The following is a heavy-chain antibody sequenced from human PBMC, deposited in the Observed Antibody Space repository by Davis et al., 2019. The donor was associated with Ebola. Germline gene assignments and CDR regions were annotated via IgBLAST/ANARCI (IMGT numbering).Heavy chain of an antibody. CDR3: ARDDSYSSLDC. V-gene: IGHV1-18*04. J-gene: IGHJ4*02. D-gene: IGHD6-13*01. CDR2: ISAHNGNT. Sequence: ASVKVSCKVSGYTFSSYGISWVRQAPGQGLEWMGWISAHNGNTNYAQRVQGRVTMTADTSTSTAYMELRSLRSDDTAVYYCARDDSYSSLDCWGQGTLVTVSS. CDR1: GYTFSSYG.